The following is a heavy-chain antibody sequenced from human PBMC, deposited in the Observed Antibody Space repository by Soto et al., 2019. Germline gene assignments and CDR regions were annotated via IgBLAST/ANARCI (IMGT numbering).Heavy chain of an antibody. D-gene: IGHD3-3*01. Sequence: TLSLTCAVYGGSFSGYYWSWIRQPPGKGLEWIGEINHSGSTNYNPSLKSRVTISVDTSKNQFSLKLSSVTAADTAVYYCARGEAIFGVVIIRFDYWGQGTLVTVSS. CDR1: GGSFSGYY. CDR2: INHSGST. CDR3: ARGEAIFGVVIIRFDY. V-gene: IGHV4-34*01. J-gene: IGHJ4*02.